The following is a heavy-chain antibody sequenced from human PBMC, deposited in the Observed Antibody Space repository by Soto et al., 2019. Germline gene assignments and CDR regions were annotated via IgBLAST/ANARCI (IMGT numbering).Heavy chain of an antibody. J-gene: IGHJ4*02. CDR2: ISSSGGST. Sequence: GGSLRLSCAASGFTFSSYAMSWVRQAQGKGLEWESAISSSGGSTYYADSVKGRFTISIDNSKNTLYLQMNSLSAEDTALYYCARSGSYWNYWGQGTLVTVSS. CDR1: GFTFSSYA. CDR3: ARSGSYWNY. D-gene: IGHD1-26*01. V-gene: IGHV3-23*01.